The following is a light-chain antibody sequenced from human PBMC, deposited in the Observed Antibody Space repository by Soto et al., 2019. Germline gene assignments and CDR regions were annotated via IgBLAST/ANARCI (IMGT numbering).Light chain of an antibody. Sequence: QPVLTQSPSASASLGASVKLTCTLSSGHSNYAIAWHQQQSEKGPRYLMKLNSDGSHSKGDGIPDRFSGSSSGAERYRTISSLQSEDEADYCCQTWGSGIVVFGGGTKLTVL. J-gene: IGLJ2*01. CDR1: SGHSNYA. CDR3: QTWGSGIVV. V-gene: IGLV4-69*01. CDR2: LNSDGSH.